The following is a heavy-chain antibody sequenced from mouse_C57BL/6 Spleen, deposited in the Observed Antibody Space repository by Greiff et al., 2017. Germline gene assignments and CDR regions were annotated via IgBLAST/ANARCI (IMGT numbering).Heavy chain of an antibody. CDR1: GYTFTSYW. CDR3: ARGGYYGYYFDY. V-gene: IGHV1-69*01. CDR2: IDPSDSYT. J-gene: IGHJ2*01. Sequence: VQLQQPGAELVMPGASVKLSCKASGYTFTSYWMHWVKQRPGQGLEWIGEIDPSDSYTNYNQKFKGKSTLTVDKSSSTAYMQLSSLTSEDSAVYYCARGGYYGYYFDYWGQGTTLTVSS. D-gene: IGHD1-1*01.